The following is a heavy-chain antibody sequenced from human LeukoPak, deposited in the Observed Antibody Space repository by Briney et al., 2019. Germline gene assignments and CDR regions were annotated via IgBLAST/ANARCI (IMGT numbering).Heavy chain of an antibody. V-gene: IGHV1-46*01. CDR3: ARSRAYYFDY. J-gene: IGHJ4*02. CDR2: INPAGGST. Sequence: ASGKVSCKASGYSFTNYYIHWVRQAPGQGLDWMGFINPAGGSTTYTQKFQGRGSVTRDMSTRSVRLGLSSLKSGHTAVYVCARSRAYYFDYWGQGTLVTVSS. CDR1: GYSFTNYY.